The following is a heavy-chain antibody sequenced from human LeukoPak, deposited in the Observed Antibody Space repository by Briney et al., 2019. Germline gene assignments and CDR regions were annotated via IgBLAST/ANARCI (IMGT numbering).Heavy chain of an antibody. CDR3: AKYGVSGYDTYYGMDV. Sequence: GGSLRLSCAASGFTFSSYAMHWVRQAPGKGLEWVAVTSYDGSNKYYADSVKGRFTISRDNSKNTLYLHMNSLRAEDTAVYYCAKYGVSGYDTYYGMDVWGQGTTVTVSS. J-gene: IGHJ6*02. CDR1: GFTFSSYA. V-gene: IGHV3-30*04. D-gene: IGHD5-12*01. CDR2: TSYDGSNK.